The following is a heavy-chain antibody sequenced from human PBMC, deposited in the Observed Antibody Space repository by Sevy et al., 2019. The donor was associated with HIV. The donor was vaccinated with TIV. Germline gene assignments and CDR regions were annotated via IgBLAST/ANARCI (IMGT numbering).Heavy chain of an antibody. CDR1: GFTFSRFS. J-gene: IGHJ4*02. V-gene: IGHV3-48*01. D-gene: IGHD6-19*01. CDR3: ARNLPVAGICFDY. CDR2: ISTSSFVTSTTNNI. Sequence: GGSLRLSCAASGFTFSRFSMNWVRQAPGKGLEWISFISTSSFVTSTTNNIFYAASVRGGFTISSDNAKNSLYLQMRGIRVEETAVYYCARNLPVAGICFDYWGQGALVTVSS.